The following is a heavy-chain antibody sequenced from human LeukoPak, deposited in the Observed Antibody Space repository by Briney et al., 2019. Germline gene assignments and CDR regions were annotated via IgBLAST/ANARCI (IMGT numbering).Heavy chain of an antibody. CDR1: GFTVSSNY. CDR2: IYRDDRT. V-gene: IGHV3-66*01. Sequence: PGGSLRLSCAASGFTVSSNYMRWVRQAPGKGLEWVSIIYRDDRTFYADSVKDRFTISRDNSKKTLFLQMNSLRAEDTAVYYCARDLGSYVDSWGHGTLVTVSS. D-gene: IGHD5-18*01. CDR3: ARDLGSYVDS. J-gene: IGHJ5*01.